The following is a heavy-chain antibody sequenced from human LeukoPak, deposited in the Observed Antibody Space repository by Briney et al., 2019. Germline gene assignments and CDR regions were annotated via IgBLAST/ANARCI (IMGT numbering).Heavy chain of an antibody. D-gene: IGHD4-17*01. CDR3: VSDDYGADY. V-gene: IGHV4-59*12. CDR1: GGSISSYY. Sequence: SETLSLTCTVSGGSISSYYWSWIRQPPGKGLEWIGYIYYSGSTNYNPSLKSRVTISVDTSKNQFSLKLSSVTAADTAVYYCVSDDYGADYWGQGTLVTVSS. J-gene: IGHJ4*02. CDR2: IYYSGST.